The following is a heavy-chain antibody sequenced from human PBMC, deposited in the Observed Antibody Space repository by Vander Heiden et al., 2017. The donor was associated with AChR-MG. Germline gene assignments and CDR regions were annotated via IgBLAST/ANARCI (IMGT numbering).Heavy chain of an antibody. J-gene: IGHJ4*02. D-gene: IGHD3-16*01. CDR2: IEPSASNT. Sequence: EVQLVQSGAEVKEPGESLRSSCQGSINSLTNHWISRVRQMPGKGLERMGRIEPSASNTNYNPSFRGHATISADKSIRTVYLQWSSLRAADTAMYYCASIMIRGVTMSVHWGPGTPVLVSS. V-gene: IGHV5-10-1*03. CDR3: ASIMIRGVTMSVH. CDR1: INSLTNHW.